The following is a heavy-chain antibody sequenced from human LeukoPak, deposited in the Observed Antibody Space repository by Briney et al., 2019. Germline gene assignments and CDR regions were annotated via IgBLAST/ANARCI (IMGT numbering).Heavy chain of an antibody. CDR1: GFTFSSYA. D-gene: IGHD3/OR15-3a*01. CDR3: ARGTGIHDGFDI. J-gene: IGHJ3*02. V-gene: IGHV3-30-3*01. Sequence: PGGSLRLSCAASGFTFSSYAMHWVRQAPGKGLEWVAVISYDGSNKYYADSVKGRFTISRDNSKNTLYLQMNSLRADDTAVYYCARGTGIHDGFDIWGQGTMVTVSS. CDR2: ISYDGSNK.